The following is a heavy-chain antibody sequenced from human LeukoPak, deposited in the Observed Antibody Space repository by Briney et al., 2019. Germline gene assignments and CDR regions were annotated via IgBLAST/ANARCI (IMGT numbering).Heavy chain of an antibody. CDR1: GYTFTSYG. CDR2: ISAYNGNT. J-gene: IGHJ4*02. Sequence: ASVKVSCKASGYTFTSYGISWVRQAPGQGLEWMGWISAYNGNTNYAQKLQGRVTMTTDTSTSTAYMELRSLRSDDTAVYYCARDVEGYCSSTSCYWDYFDYWGQGTLVTVSS. CDR3: ARDVEGYCSSTSCYWDYFDY. V-gene: IGHV1-18*01. D-gene: IGHD2-2*01.